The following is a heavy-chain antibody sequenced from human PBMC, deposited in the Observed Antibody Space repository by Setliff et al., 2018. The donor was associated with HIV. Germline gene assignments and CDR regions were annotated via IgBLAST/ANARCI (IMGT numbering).Heavy chain of an antibody. V-gene: IGHV3-30*02. CDR3: AKVKVPTTDLYFLDY. CDR2: VRYDESNK. D-gene: IGHD1-1*01. CDR1: GFTFSSYS. Sequence: PGESLKISCAASGFTFSSYSMHWVRQAPGKGLEWVACVRYDESNKYYAESVKDRFTISRDNSKNMVYLQMNSLRAEDTALYYCAKVKVPTTDLYFLDYWGQGTPVTVSS. J-gene: IGHJ4*02.